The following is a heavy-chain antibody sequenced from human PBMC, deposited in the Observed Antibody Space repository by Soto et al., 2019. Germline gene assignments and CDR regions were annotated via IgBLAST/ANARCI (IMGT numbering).Heavy chain of an antibody. CDR2: IFPGDSDT. Sequence: EVQLVQSGAEAKKPGESLKISCKGSGYNFANYWIGWLRQMPGKGLEWMGMIFPGDSDTKNSPSLQGQITMSVDKSDSGAYLQWRSLKASDTAMYYCAAGYTTGLDAFDIWGQGTMVTVSS. CDR1: GYNFANYW. D-gene: IGHD6-13*01. V-gene: IGHV5-51*01. CDR3: AAGYTTGLDAFDI. J-gene: IGHJ3*02.